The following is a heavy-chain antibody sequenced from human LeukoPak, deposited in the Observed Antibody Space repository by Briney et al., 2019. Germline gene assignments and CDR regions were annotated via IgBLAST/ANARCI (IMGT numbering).Heavy chain of an antibody. J-gene: IGHJ1*01. D-gene: IGHD2-15*01. CDR2: INPNSGGT. V-gene: IGHV1-2*02. CDR3: ASEDCSGGSCYWGYFQH. CDR1: GYTFTGYY. Sequence: ASVKVSCKASGYTFTGYYIHWVRQAPGQGLECVGWINPNSGGTNYAQKFQGRVTMTRDTPISTAYMELSRLRSDDTAVYYCASEDCSGGSCYWGYFQHWGQGTLVTVSS.